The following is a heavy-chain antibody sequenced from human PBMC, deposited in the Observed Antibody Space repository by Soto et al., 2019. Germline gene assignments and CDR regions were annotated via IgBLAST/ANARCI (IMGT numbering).Heavy chain of an antibody. V-gene: IGHV3-66*01. CDR3: AHLSIATRRTFDY. CDR2: LYSGGAT. J-gene: IGHJ4*01. D-gene: IGHD6-6*01. Sequence: GGSLTLSCTASGFRVSSEYMTWVRQGPGKGLEWVSALYSGGATYYADSVKGRFTISRDNSKNTLYLQMNSLRVEDTAVYYCAHLSIATRRTFDYWGQGTLVTVSS. CDR1: GFRVSSEY.